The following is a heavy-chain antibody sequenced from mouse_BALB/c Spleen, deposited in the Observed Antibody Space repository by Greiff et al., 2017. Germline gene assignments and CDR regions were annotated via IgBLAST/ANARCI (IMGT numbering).Heavy chain of an antibody. CDR2: ISDGGSYT. J-gene: IGHJ2*01. D-gene: IGHD1-1*01. Sequence: EVQGVESGGGLVKPGGSLKLSCAASGFTFSDYYMYWVRQTPEKRLEWVATISDGGSYTYYPDSVKGRFTISRDNAKNNLYLQMSSLKSEDTAMYYCARGGKRYYFDYWGQGTTLTVSS. CDR3: ARGGKRYYFDY. V-gene: IGHV5-4*02. CDR1: GFTFSDYY.